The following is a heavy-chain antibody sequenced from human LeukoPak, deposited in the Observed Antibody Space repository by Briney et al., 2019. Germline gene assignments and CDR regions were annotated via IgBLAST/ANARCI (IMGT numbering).Heavy chain of an antibody. CDR3: ARPHYYYDSSGYPHWYFDL. V-gene: IGHV4-59*08. D-gene: IGHD3-22*01. J-gene: IGHJ2*01. CDR2: IYYSGST. CDR1: GGSISSYY. Sequence: SETLSLTCTVSGGSISSYYWSWIRQPPGKGLEWIGYIYYSGSTNYNPSLKSRVTISVDTSKNQFSLKLSSVTAADTAVYYCARPHYYYDSSGYPHWYFDLWGRGTPVTVSS.